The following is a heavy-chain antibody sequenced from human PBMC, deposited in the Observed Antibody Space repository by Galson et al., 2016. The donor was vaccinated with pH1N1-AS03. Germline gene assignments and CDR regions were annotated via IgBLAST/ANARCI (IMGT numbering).Heavy chain of an antibody. V-gene: IGHV2-70*11. CDR2: IDWDDDE. CDR1: GFSLPTDKLC. J-gene: IGHJ6*02. D-gene: IGHD2-21*01. Sequence: PALVKPTQTLTLTCTFSGFSLPTDKLCVTWIRQPPGKALEWLARIDWDDDEYYSRSLRTRLTISKDTSKNQVVLTMTNMDPSDTGTYFCARSPGASFYSLGMDVWGQGTTVTVS. CDR3: ARSPGASFYSLGMDV.